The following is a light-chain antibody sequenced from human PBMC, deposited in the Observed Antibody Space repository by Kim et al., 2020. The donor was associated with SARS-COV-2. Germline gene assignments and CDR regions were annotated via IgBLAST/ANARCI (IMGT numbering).Light chain of an antibody. CDR2: GAS. CDR1: RTISTY. Sequence: SASVGNRVPITCRASRTISTYLNWYQHKPGKAPNLLIYGASSLQSGVPSRFSGSGSGTSFTLTISSLQPEDFGNYYCQQSYSTPYIFGPGTKLEI. V-gene: IGKV1-39*01. J-gene: IGKJ2*01. CDR3: QQSYSTPYI.